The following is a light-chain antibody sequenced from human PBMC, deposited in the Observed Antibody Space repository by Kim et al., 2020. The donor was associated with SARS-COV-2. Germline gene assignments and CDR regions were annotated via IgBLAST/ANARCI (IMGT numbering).Light chain of an antibody. J-gene: IGKJ1*01. CDR3: QQTFSTPRT. CDR2: ASS. CDR1: QSISTY. V-gene: IGKV1-39*01. Sequence: ASVGDTVSITCRASQSISTYLNWYLQRPGTAPTLLIYASSTLQSGVPLRFSGSGSGTDFTLTISSLQPEDFATYYCQQTFSTPRTFGQGTKVDIK.